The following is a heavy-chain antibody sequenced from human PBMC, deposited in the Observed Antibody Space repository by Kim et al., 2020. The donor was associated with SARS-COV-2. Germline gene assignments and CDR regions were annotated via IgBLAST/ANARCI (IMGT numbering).Heavy chain of an antibody. V-gene: IGHV3-64D*09. J-gene: IGHJ4*02. CDR2: INSNGLST. D-gene: IGHD4-17*01. Sequence: GGSLRLSCSGSGFTFSAYAIHWVRQAPGKGLDYVSAINSNGLSTYYADSVKGRFTISRDNSKNTVYLQMSSLRGEDTAVYYCVKEINTVTSPFDCWGQGTLVTVSS. CDR1: GFTFSAYA. CDR3: VKEINTVTSPFDC.